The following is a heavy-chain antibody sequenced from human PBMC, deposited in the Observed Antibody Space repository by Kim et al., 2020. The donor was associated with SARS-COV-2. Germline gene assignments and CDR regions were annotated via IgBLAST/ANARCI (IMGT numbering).Heavy chain of an antibody. D-gene: IGHD6-13*01. Sequence: YAESVKGRFTISRDNSKNTLYLQMNSLRAEDTAVYYCSRGGPGDSQSFAYWGQGTLVTVSS. V-gene: IGHV3-33*01. CDR3: SRGGPGDSQSFAY. J-gene: IGHJ4*02.